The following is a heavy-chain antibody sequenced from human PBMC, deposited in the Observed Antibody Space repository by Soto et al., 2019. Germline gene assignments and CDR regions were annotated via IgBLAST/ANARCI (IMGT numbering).Heavy chain of an antibody. CDR1: GYTFTGYY. CDR3: ARDNAGALRGGMDV. V-gene: IGHV1-2*02. J-gene: IGHJ6*02. Sequence: ASVKVSCKASGYTFTGYYMHWVRQAPGQGLEWMGWINPNSGGTNYAQKFQGRVTMTRDTSISTAYMELSRLRSDDTAVYYCARDNAGALRGGMDVWGQGTTVTVSS. D-gene: IGHD1-26*01. CDR2: INPNSGGT.